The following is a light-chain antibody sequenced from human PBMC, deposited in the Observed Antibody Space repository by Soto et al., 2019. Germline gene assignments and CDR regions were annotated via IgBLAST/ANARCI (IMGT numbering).Light chain of an antibody. CDR3: QQYGSSPTWT. V-gene: IGKV3-20*01. Sequence: EIVLTQSPASLSFSPGERATVSCRASQSVPRHLAWYQQKPGQAPRLLIYGASTRATGIPDRFSGSGSGTDFTLTISRLEPADSAVYYCQQYGSSPTWTFGQGTKVDIK. CDR2: GAS. J-gene: IGKJ1*01. CDR1: QSVPRH.